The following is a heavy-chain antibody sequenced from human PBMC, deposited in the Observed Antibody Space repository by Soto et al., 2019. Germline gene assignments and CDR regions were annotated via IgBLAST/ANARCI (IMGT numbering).Heavy chain of an antibody. CDR1: GFPFNSYA. V-gene: IGHV3-23*01. CDR3: AKDLYFSSTTCYAGFDY. D-gene: IGHD2-2*01. Sequence: EVQLLESGGGLVQPGGSLRLSCAGSGFPFNSYAMSWVRQAPGKGLKWVSTVSGSGSRTYYADSVKGRFTISRDNSKNTLYLQMNGLRAEDTAVYYCAKDLYFSSTTCYAGFDYWGQGALVTVSS. CDR2: VSGSGSRT. J-gene: IGHJ4*02.